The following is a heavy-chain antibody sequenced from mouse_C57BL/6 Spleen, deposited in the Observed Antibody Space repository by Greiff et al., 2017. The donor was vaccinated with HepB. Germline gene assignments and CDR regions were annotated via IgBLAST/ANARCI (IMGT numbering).Heavy chain of an antibody. CDR1: GYTFTSYW. D-gene: IGHD1-1*01. V-gene: IGHV1-69*01. CDR2: IDPSDSYT. Sequence: QVQLKQPGAELVMPGASVKLSFKASGYTFTSYWMHWVKQRPGQGLEWIGEIDPSDSYTNYNQKFKGKSTLTVDKSSSTAYMQLSSLTSEDSAVYYCARFTTVVHFDVWGTGTTVTVSS. CDR3: ARFTTVVHFDV. J-gene: IGHJ1*03.